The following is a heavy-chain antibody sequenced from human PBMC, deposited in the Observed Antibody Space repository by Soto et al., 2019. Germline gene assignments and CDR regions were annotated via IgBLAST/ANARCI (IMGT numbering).Heavy chain of an antibody. CDR3: ARGGERRITIFGVVIRQPFDY. V-gene: IGHV4-61*01. J-gene: IGHJ4*02. CDR2: IYYSGST. CDR1: GGTVSSGSYY. D-gene: IGHD3-3*01. Sequence: SETLSLTCTVSGGTVSSGSYYWSWIRQPPGKGLEGIGYIYYSGSTNYNPSLKSRVTISVDTSKNQFSLKLSSVTAADTAVYYCARGGERRITIFGVVIRQPFDYWGQGTLVTVSS.